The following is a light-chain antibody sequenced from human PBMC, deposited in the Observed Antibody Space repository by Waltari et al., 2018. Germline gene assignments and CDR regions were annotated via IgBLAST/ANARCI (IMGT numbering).Light chain of an antibody. CDR1: QSISSW. V-gene: IGKV1-5*03. CDR2: KAS. CDR3: QQYNSYSWT. J-gene: IGKJ1*01. Sequence: DIQMTQSPSTLSASVGDRVTITCRASQSISSWLAWYQQKPGKAPKLLIYKASSLESGVPSRFSGSGSGTEFTLTFSSLKPDDFATYYCQQYNSYSWTFGQGTKVDIK.